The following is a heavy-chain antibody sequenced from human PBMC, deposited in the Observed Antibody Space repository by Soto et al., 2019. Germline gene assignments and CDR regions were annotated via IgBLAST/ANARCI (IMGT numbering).Heavy chain of an antibody. D-gene: IGHD3-10*01. J-gene: IGHJ4*01. CDR2: IKTDASEK. Sequence: EEQLVASGGGLVQPGGSLRLSCAASGFTLRSYWMSWVRQAPGKGLEWLATIKTDASEKKYVDSVKGRFTVSRDNAKNSLYLQTDSLRAEDTAVYYCASDSGYGSVSSVNHYLDCWGRGTLVTVSS. CDR3: ASDSGYGSVSSVNHYLDC. CDR1: GFTLRSYW. V-gene: IGHV3-7*01.